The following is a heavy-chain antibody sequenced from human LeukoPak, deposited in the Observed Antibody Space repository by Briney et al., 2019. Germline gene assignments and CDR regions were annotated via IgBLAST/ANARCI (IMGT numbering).Heavy chain of an antibody. CDR1: GYTFSNYW. Sequence: ASVKVSCTASGYTFSNYWVQWFRQAPGQGLEWMGWISPKNGNVDYAKNLQGRVALTRDTSTTTVYLELSSLTSADTAVYYCARDDPHQRFVYWGQGTQVTVSS. D-gene: IGHD3-16*01. CDR3: ARDDPHQRFVY. J-gene: IGHJ4*02. CDR2: ISPKNGNV. V-gene: IGHV1-2*02.